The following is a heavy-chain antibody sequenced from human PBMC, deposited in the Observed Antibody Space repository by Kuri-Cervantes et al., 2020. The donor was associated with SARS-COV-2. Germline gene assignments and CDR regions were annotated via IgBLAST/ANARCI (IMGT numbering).Heavy chain of an antibody. CDR1: GFTFSSYS. CDR3: AKGQQWLVLGGIDY. Sequence: GESLKISCAASGFTFSSYSMNWVRQAPGKGLEWVSSISSSSSYIYYADSVKGRFTISRDNAKNSLYLQMNSLRAEDTAVYYCAKGQQWLVLGGIDYWGQGTLVTVSS. J-gene: IGHJ4*02. CDR2: ISSSSSYI. D-gene: IGHD6-19*01. V-gene: IGHV3-21*04.